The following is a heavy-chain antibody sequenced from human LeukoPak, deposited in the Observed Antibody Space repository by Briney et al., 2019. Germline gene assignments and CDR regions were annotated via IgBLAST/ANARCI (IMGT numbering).Heavy chain of an antibody. CDR3: AKDELLWFGESYFDY. CDR2: IRYDGSNK. D-gene: IGHD3-10*01. V-gene: IGHV3-30*02. J-gene: IGHJ4*02. CDR1: GFTFSSYG. Sequence: PGGSLGLSCAASGFTFSSYGMHWVRQAPGKGLEWVAFIRYDGSNKYYADSVKGRFTISRDNSKNTLYLQMNSLRAEDTAVYYCAKDELLWFGESYFDYWGQGTLVTVSS.